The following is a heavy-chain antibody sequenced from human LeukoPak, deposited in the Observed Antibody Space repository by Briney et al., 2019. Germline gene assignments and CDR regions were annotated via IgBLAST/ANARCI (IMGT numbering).Heavy chain of an antibody. CDR3: ARVRGSSWLGDY. Sequence: SETLSLTCTVSGYSISSGYFWVWIRQPPGKGLEWIGSIYHSGSTYYNPSLKSRVTISVDTSKNQFSLKLSSVTAADTAVYYCARVRGSSWLGDYWGQGTLVTVSS. CDR2: IYHSGST. J-gene: IGHJ4*02. D-gene: IGHD6-13*01. CDR1: GYSISSGYF. V-gene: IGHV4-38-2*02.